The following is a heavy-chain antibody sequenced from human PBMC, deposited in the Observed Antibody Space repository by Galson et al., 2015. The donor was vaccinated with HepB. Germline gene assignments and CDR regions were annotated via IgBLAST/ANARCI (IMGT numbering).Heavy chain of an antibody. J-gene: IGHJ4*02. CDR2: IRSKANSYAT. CDR1: GFTFSGSA. Sequence: SLRLSCAASGFTFSGSAMHWVRQASGKGLEWVGRIRSKANSYATAYAASVKGRFTISRDDSKNTAYLQMNSLKTEDTAVYYCTRPGGNSGSLTDYWGQGTLVTVSS. CDR3: TRPGGNSGSLTDY. D-gene: IGHD4-23*01. V-gene: IGHV3-73*01.